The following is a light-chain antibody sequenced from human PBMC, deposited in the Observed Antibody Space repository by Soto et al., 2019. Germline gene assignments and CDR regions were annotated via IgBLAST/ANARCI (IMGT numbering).Light chain of an antibody. Sequence: QLVLTQPPSASGTPGQRVTISCSGSSANIGSNYVYWYQQLPGTAPKLLIYRNNQRPSGVPDGLSGSKSGTAASPAISGLRSEDEADYYCAAWDDSLSGWVFGGGTQLTVL. J-gene: IGLJ3*02. CDR1: SANIGSNY. CDR3: AAWDDSLSGWV. V-gene: IGLV1-47*01. CDR2: RNN.